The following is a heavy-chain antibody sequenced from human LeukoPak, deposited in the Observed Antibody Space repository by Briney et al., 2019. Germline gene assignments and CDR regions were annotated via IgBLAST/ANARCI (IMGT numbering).Heavy chain of an antibody. V-gene: IGHV1-46*01. Sequence: GASVKVSCKASGYTFTSYYMHWVRQAPGQGLEWVGIINPSGGRTSYAQKFQGRVTMTRNTSISTAYMELSSLRSEDTAVYYCAKKMTTSRGGRYYFDYWGQGTLVTVSS. J-gene: IGHJ4*02. D-gene: IGHD4-17*01. CDR3: AKKMTTSRGGRYYFDY. CDR2: INPSGGRT. CDR1: GYTFTSYY.